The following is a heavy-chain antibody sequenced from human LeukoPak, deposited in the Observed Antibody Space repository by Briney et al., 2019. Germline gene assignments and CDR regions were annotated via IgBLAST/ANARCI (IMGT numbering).Heavy chain of an antibody. CDR2: IYTSGST. J-gene: IGHJ4*02. D-gene: IGHD6-19*01. CDR3: ASTVYSSGWYGRDYFDY. V-gene: IGHV4-4*07. Sequence: SETLSLTCTVSGGSISSYYWSWIRQPAGKGLEWIGRIYTSGSTNYNPSLKSRVTMSVDTSKNQFSLKLSSVTAADTAVYYCASTVYSSGWYGRDYFDYWGQGTLVTVSS. CDR1: GGSISSYY.